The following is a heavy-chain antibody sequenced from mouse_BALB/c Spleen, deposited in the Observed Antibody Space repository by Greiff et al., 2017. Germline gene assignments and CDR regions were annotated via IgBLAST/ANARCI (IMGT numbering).Heavy chain of an antibody. V-gene: IGHV7-3*02. CDR2: IRNKANGYTT. CDR1: GFTFTDYY. D-gene: IGHD2-10*02. J-gene: IGHJ3*01. CDR3: ARGSSYGILAY. Sequence: RVESGGGLVQPGGSLRLSCATSGFTFTDYYMSWVRQPPGKALEWLGFIRNKANGYTTEYSASVKGRFTISRDNSQSILYLQMNTLRAEDSATYYCARGSSYGILAYWGQGTLVTVSA.